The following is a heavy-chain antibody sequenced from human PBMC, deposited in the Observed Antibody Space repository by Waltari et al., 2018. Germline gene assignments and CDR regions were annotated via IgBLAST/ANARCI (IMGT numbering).Heavy chain of an antibody. Sequence: QVQLQQWGAGLLKPSETLSLTCAVYGGSFSGYYWSWIRQPPGKGLEWIGEINHSGSTNYNPSLKSRVTISVDTSKNQFSLKLSSVTAADTAVYYCARGRQFPIGAAAGYYFDYWGQGTLVTVSS. CDR2: INHSGST. CDR1: GGSFSGYY. D-gene: IGHD6-13*01. J-gene: IGHJ4*02. CDR3: ARGRQFPIGAAAGYYFDY. V-gene: IGHV4-34*01.